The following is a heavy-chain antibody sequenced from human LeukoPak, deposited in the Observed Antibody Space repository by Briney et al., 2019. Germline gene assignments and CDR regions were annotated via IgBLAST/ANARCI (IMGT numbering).Heavy chain of an antibody. CDR2: ISSSGSTI. CDR3: ARDSSYYYDSSGYPPNGYGMDV. D-gene: IGHD3-22*01. Sequence: GGSLRLSCAASGFTFSSYEMNWVRQAPGKGLEWVSYISSSGSTIYYADSVKGRFTISRDNAKNSLYLQMNSLRAEDTAVYYCARDSSYYYDSSGYPPNGYGMDVWGQGTTVTVSS. J-gene: IGHJ6*02. CDR1: GFTFSSYE. V-gene: IGHV3-48*03.